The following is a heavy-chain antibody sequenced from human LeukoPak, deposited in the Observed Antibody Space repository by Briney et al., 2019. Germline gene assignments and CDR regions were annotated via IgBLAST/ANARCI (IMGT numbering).Heavy chain of an antibody. CDR1: GGSFSGYY. Sequence: SETLSLTCAVYGGSFSGYYWSWIRQPPGKGLEWIGEINHSGSTNYNPSLKSRVTISVDTSKNQFSLKLSSVTAADTAVYYCARDGYLAADYWGQGTLVTVSS. CDR2: INHSGST. J-gene: IGHJ4*02. D-gene: IGHD2-2*03. CDR3: ARDGYLAADY. V-gene: IGHV4-34*01.